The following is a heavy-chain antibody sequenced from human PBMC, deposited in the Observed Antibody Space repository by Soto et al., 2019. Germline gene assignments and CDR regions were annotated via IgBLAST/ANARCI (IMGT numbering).Heavy chain of an antibody. CDR1: GGSISSYY. D-gene: IGHD3-22*01. J-gene: IGHJ3*01. CDR2: IYDSGST. V-gene: IGHV4-59*01. CDR3: ARDVNYYGSSGRAFDF. Sequence: SETLSLTCTVSGGSISSYYWSWIRQSPGKGLECIGYIYDSGSTNYSPSLKSRVTISLDTFKNQFSLKLRSVTAADTAMYYCARDVNYYGSSGRAFDFWGQGTMVT.